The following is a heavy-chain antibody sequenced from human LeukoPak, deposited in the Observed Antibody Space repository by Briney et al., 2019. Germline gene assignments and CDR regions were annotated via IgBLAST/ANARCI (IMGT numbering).Heavy chain of an antibody. D-gene: IGHD3-10*01. V-gene: IGHV1-46*01. CDR1: GYKFTSYY. CDR3: ARDLGPASGDEVAY. Sequence: ASLKVSCKASGYKFTSYYMHWVRQAPGQGLDWMGIMNRNSDRTTTPQKFQGRVTMTRDTSTSTVYMELSSLRSEDTAVYYCARDLGPASGDEVAYWGQGTLVTVSP. CDR2: MNRNSDRT. J-gene: IGHJ4*02.